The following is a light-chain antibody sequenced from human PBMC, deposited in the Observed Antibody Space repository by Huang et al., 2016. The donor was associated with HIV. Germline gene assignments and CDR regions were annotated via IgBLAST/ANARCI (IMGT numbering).Light chain of an antibody. J-gene: IGKJ1*01. CDR1: QRISSY. CDR2: AAS. V-gene: IGKV1-39*01. CDR3: QQSYSTPWT. Sequence: DIQMTQSPSSLSASVGDRVTITCRASQRISSYLNWYQQKPGKAPKLLIYAASSLQSGGPSRFSGGGFGTDFTLTISSLQPEDFATYYCQQSYSTPWTFGQGTKVEIK.